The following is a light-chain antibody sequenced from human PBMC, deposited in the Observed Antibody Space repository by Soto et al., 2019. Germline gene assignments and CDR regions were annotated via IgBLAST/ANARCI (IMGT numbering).Light chain of an antibody. Sequence: QSALTQPRSVSGSPGQSVTISCTGTSSDVGGYTHVSWYQQHPGKAPKLMIYDVSKRPSGVPDRFSGSKSGNTASLTISGLQAEDEADYYCCSYAGRPYVFGTGTKLTVL. CDR2: DVS. CDR1: SSDVGGYTH. CDR3: CSYAGRPYV. V-gene: IGLV2-11*01. J-gene: IGLJ1*01.